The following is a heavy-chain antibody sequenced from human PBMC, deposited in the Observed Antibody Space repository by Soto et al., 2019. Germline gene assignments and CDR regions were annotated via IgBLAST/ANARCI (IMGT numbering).Heavy chain of an antibody. CDR2: IIPIFGTA. V-gene: IGHV1-69*06. CDR1: GVTFSSYA. J-gene: IGHJ6*02. Sequence: QVQLVQSGAEVKKPGSSVKVSCKASGVTFSSYAISWVRQAPGQGLEWMGGIIPIFGTATYAQKFQGRVTITADKSPGTAYMELSSLRSEDTAVYYCAGPTREWLPPARDYYYGMDVWGQGTTVTVSS. CDR3: AGPTREWLPPARDYYYGMDV. D-gene: IGHD3-3*01.